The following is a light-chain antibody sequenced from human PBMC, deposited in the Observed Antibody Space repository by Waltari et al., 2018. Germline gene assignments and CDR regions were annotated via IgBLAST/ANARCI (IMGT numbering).Light chain of an antibody. V-gene: IGLV2-14*01. CDR2: EVT. CDR1: SSDVGGYNY. CDR3: SSYTSRSISWV. J-gene: IGLJ1*01. Sequence: QSALTQPASVSESPGQSITISCTGTSSDVGGYNYVSWYQQHPGKAPKLMIYEVTNRPSGISIRFSGSKAGNTASLTSSGLQAEDEADYYCSSYTSRSISWVFGTGTKVTVL.